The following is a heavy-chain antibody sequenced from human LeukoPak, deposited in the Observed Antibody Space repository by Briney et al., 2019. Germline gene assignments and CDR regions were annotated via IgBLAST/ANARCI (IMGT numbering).Heavy chain of an antibody. CDR3: ARGGEDSSGWYEHFDY. CDR2: ISSSSYI. CDR1: GFTFSSYS. J-gene: IGHJ4*02. D-gene: IGHD6-19*01. Sequence: PGGSLRLSCAASGFTFSSYSMNWVRQAPGKGLEWVSSISSSSYIYYADSVKGRFTISRDNAKNSLYLQMNSLRAEDTAVYYCARGGEDSSGWYEHFDYWGQGTLVTVSS. V-gene: IGHV3-21*01.